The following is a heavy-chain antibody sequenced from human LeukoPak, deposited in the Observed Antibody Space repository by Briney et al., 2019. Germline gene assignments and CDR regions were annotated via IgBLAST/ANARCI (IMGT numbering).Heavy chain of an antibody. Sequence: GGSLRLSCAASGFTFSSYSMNWVRQAPGKGLEWVSYISSSSSTIYYADSVKGRFTISRDNAKNSLYLQMNSLRAEDTAVYYCAKDMASEDDSSGYHLLFDYWGQGTLVTVSS. J-gene: IGHJ4*02. D-gene: IGHD3-22*01. CDR3: AKDMASEDDSSGYHLLFDY. V-gene: IGHV3-48*01. CDR1: GFTFSSYS. CDR2: ISSSSSTI.